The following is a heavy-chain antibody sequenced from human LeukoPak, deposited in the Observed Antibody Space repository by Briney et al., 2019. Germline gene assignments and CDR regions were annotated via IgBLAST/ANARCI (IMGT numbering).Heavy chain of an antibody. CDR3: ARGVSLVGTTVTSYYCYYLDV. CDR2: IYTSGST. D-gene: IGHD4-11*01. CDR1: GVSISSYY. Sequence: SETLSLTCTVSGVSISSYYWSWIRQPPGKGLEWVWRIYTSGSTKYNPSLKSRVTISVDKSKNQFSLKLSSVTAEDTAVYYCARGVSLVGTTVTSYYCYYLDVWGKGTTVTVSS. V-gene: IGHV4-4*07. J-gene: IGHJ6*03.